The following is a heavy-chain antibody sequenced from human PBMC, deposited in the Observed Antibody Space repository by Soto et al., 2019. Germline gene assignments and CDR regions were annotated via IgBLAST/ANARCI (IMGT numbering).Heavy chain of an antibody. D-gene: IGHD5-12*01. CDR3: ARDRDIVALMGGFDY. Sequence: GWSLRLSCAASGFTFSSYAMHWVRQAPGKGLEWVAVISYDGSNKYHADSVKGRFTISRDNSKNTLDLHMNSLRAEDTAVYYCARDRDIVALMGGFDYWGQGTLVTVSS. CDR1: GFTFSSYA. V-gene: IGHV3-30-3*01. J-gene: IGHJ4*02. CDR2: ISYDGSNK.